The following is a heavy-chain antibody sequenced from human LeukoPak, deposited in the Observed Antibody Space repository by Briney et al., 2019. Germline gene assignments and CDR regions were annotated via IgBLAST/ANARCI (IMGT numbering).Heavy chain of an antibody. CDR1: GYTFTGYY. V-gene: IGHV1-2*02. CDR3: ARDLFGVAQHWFDP. D-gene: IGHD3-3*01. CDR2: INPNSGGT. J-gene: IGHJ5*02. Sequence: ASVKVSCKASGYTFTGYYMHWVRQAPGQGLEWMGWINPNSGGTNYAQKFQGRVTMTRDTSISTAYMELSRLRSDDTAVYYCARDLFGVAQHWFDPWGRGTLVTVSS.